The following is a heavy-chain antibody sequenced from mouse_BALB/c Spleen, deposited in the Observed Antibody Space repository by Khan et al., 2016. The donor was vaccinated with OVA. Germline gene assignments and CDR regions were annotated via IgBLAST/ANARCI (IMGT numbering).Heavy chain of an antibody. Sequence: QVQLQQSGAELARPGASVKLSCKASGYTFTDYYINWVKQRTGQDVEWIGEISPGSGDTYYNEKFKGKATLTADKSSTTAYMQLSSLTSEASAVYFCARRNYFGYTFAYWGQGTLVTVSA. CDR2: ISPGSGDT. V-gene: IGHV1-77*01. D-gene: IGHD1-2*01. J-gene: IGHJ3*01. CDR3: ARRNYFGYTFAY. CDR1: GYTFTDYY.